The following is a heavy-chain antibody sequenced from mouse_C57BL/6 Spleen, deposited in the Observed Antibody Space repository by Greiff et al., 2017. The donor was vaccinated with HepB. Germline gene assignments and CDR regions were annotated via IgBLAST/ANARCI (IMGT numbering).Heavy chain of an antibody. D-gene: IGHD2-1*01. J-gene: IGHJ2*01. Sequence: QVQLQQPGAELVRPGSSVKLSCKASGYTFTSYWMDWVKQRPGQGLEWIGNIYPSDSETHYNQKFKDKATLTVDKSSSTAYMQLSSLTSEDSAVYYCAREGSSTMAFDYWAKAPLSQSPQ. CDR1: GYTFTSYW. V-gene: IGHV1-61*01. CDR2: IYPSDSET. CDR3: AREGSSTMAFDY.